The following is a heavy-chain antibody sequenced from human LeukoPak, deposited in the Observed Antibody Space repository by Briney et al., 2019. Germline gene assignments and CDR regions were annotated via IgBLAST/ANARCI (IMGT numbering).Heavy chain of an antibody. J-gene: IGHJ4*02. CDR3: ARDPLYSSSTYYFDY. CDR1: GGSFSGYY. V-gene: IGHV4-4*07. Sequence: SETLSLTCAVYGGSFSGYYWSWIRQPAGKGLEWIGRIYTSGSTNYNPSLKSRVTISVDTSKNQFSLKLSSVTAADTAVYYCARDPLYSSSTYYFDYWGQGTLVTVSS. D-gene: IGHD6-13*01. CDR2: IYTSGST.